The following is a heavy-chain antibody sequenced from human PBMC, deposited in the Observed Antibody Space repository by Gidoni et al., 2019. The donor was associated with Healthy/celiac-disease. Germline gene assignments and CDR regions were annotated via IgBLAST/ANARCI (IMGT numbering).Heavy chain of an antibody. CDR2: IRGRGGST. V-gene: IGHV3-23*01. CDR3: AKEDSPKGRNYGFDY. CDR1: GLSFSSYA. Sequence: EVQLLESGGGLVQPGGSLRLSCAASGLSFSSYAMSWVRKAPGQGLEWFSAIRGRGGSTYFADSVKCRLTIARDNSKNTLYLQMNSLRAEDTAVDYCAKEDSPKGRNYGFDYWGQGTLVTVSS. D-gene: IGHD1-7*01. J-gene: IGHJ4*02.